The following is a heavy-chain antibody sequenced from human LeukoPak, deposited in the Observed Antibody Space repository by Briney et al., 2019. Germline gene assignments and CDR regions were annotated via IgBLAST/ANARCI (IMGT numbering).Heavy chain of an antibody. CDR1: GGSISSSSYY. J-gene: IGHJ6*02. CDR3: ASFGMTTETLYGMDV. D-gene: IGHD4-17*01. V-gene: IGHV4-39*01. CDR2: IYYSGST. Sequence: PSETLSLTCTVSGGSISSSSYYWGWIRQPPGKGLEWIGSIYYSGSTYYNPSLKSRVTISVDTSKNQFSLKLSSVTAADTAVYYCASFGMTTETLYGMDVWGQGTTVTVSS.